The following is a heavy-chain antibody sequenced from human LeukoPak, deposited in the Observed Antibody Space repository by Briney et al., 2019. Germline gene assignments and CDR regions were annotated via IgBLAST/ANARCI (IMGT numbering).Heavy chain of an antibody. V-gene: IGHV3-66*01. CDR1: GVTVSSNH. D-gene: IGHD2-15*01. Sequence: GGSLRLSCAVSGVTVSSNHMSWVRQAPGKGLEWVSAIYSGGGTYYADSVKGRFTLSRDISKNTLYLQMNSLRAEDTAVYYCARDCSGGSCYLDYWGQGTLVTVSS. J-gene: IGHJ4*02. CDR3: ARDCSGGSCYLDY. CDR2: IYSGGGT.